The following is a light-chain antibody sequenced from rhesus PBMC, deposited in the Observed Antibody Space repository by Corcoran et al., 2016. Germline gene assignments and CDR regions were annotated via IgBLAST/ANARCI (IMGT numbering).Light chain of an antibody. V-gene: IGKV1-69*01. CDR3: RQHDTSPYS. CDR1: QDISDW. Sequence: DIQMTQSPSSLSASVGDRVTISCRASQDISDWLAWYQQKPGKTPKLLIYRESSLEPGVPSRFSGGGSGTVFTLTISSLQPEDIATYYCRQHDTSPYSFGQGTKVEIK. J-gene: IGKJ2*01. CDR2: RES.